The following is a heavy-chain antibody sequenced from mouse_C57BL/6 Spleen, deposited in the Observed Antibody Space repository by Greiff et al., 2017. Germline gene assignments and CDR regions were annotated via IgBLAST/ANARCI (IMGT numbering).Heavy chain of an antibody. CDR2: IDPSDSHT. D-gene: IGHD1-1*01. Sequence: VQLQQPGAELVKPGASVKLSCKASGYTFTSYWMPWVKQRPGQGLEWIGEIDPSDSHTNYNQKFKGKATLTVDTSSSTAYMQLSSLTSEDSAVYYCGRGGRGDYYAMGYWGQGTSVPFSS. J-gene: IGHJ4*01. CDR1: GYTFTSYW. V-gene: IGHV1-50*01. CDR3: GRGGRGDYYAMGY.